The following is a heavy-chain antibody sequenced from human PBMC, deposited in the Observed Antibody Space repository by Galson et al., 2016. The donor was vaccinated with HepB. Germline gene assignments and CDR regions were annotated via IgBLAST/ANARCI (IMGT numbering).Heavy chain of an antibody. CDR3: AGGDGWSSSWSFDY. Sequence: SVKVSCKASGGTFSSSAISWVRQAPGQGLEWMGWIIPVFDTPHYARKFQGRVTITADESTSTVYMDLSSLRSEDTAVYYCAGGDGWSSSWSFDYWGQGTLVTVSS. J-gene: IGHJ4*02. D-gene: IGHD6-13*01. CDR1: GGTFSSSA. CDR2: IIPVFDTP. V-gene: IGHV1-69*13.